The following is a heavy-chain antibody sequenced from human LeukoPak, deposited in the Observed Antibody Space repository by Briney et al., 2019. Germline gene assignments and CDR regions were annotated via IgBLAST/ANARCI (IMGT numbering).Heavy chain of an antibody. CDR3: ARIHYDSSGLGPDWYFDL. CDR1: GGTFSSYA. Sequence: GASVKVSCKASGGTFSSYAISWVRQAPGQGLEWMGGIIPIFGTANYAQKFQGRVTITADKSTSTAYMELSSLRSEDTAVYYCARIHYDSSGLGPDWYFDLWGRGTLVTVSS. D-gene: IGHD3-22*01. CDR2: IIPIFGTA. J-gene: IGHJ2*01. V-gene: IGHV1-69*06.